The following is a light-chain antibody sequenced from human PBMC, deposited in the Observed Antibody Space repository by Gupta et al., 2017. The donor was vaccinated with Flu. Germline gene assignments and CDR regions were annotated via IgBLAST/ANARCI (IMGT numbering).Light chain of an antibody. V-gene: IGKV2D-29*01. CDR2: EVS. J-gene: IGKJ4*01. Sequence: DIVMTQSPLSLSVASGQPATISCKSTQSLLHRDGKTYLFWYQQKKGQPPQLLIYEVSNRFSGVPDRISGNGSRTDFTLKISRVEAEDVGVYYCLQSIQFPFTFGGGTKVEIK. CDR3: LQSIQFPFT. CDR1: QSLLHRDGKTY.